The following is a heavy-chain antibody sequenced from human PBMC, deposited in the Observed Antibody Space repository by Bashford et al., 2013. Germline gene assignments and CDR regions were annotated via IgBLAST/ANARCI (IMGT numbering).Heavy chain of an antibody. J-gene: IGHJ4*02. D-gene: IGHD3/OR15-3a*01. CDR2: INPSSG. CDR3: AREWAGYYDY. CDR1: GYTFTSHF. V-gene: IGHV1-46*01. Sequence: ASVKVSCKASGYTFTSHFIHWVRQAPGQGLEWMGIINPSSGSITRDTSTSTAYMELRSLTSDDTAVYYCAREWAGYYDYWGQGSLVTVSS.